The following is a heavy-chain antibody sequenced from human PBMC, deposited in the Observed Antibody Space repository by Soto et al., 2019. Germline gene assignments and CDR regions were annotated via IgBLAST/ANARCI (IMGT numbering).Heavy chain of an antibody. CDR1: GGSMSSHY. D-gene: IGHD3-16*01. V-gene: IGHV4-59*11. Sequence: SETLSLTCTVSGGSMSSHYWTWLRQPPGKGLEWIGYISYSGSTYYNPSLKSRVTISADTSRNQFSLKLSSVIAADTAVYYCARADPDASVGYWGQGTLVTVS. CDR2: ISYSGST. J-gene: IGHJ4*02. CDR3: ARADPDASVGY.